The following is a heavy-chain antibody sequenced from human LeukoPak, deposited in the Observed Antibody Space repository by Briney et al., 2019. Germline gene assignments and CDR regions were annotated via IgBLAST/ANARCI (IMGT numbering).Heavy chain of an antibody. Sequence: GGSLRLSCAASGFTFSSYGMHWVRQAPGKGLEWVAVISYDGSNKYYADSVKGRFTIYRDNSKNTLYLQMNSLRAEDTAVYYCANRWTGTTIGQRDYWGQGTLVTVSS. CDR1: GFTFSSYG. D-gene: IGHD1-1*01. J-gene: IGHJ4*02. CDR3: ANRWTGTTIGQRDY. V-gene: IGHV3-30*18. CDR2: ISYDGSNK.